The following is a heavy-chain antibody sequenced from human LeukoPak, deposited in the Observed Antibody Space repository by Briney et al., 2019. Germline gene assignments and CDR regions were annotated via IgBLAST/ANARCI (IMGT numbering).Heavy chain of an antibody. CDR1: GFTFSSYG. D-gene: IGHD1-14*01. CDR2: ISYDGSNK. V-gene: IGHV3-30*18. J-gene: IGHJ6*02. CDR3: AKYVTGYYYYYGMDV. Sequence: GRSLRLSCAGSGFTFSSYGMHWVRQAPGKGLEGVAVISYDGSNKYYADSVDGRFTISRDNSKNTLYLQMTSLRAEDTDVYYCAKYVTGYYYYYGMDVWGQGTTVTVSS.